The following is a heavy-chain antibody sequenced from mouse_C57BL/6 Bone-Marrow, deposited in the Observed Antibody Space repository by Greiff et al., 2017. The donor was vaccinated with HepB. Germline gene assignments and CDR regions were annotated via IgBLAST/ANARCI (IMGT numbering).Heavy chain of an antibody. V-gene: IGHV1-54*01. CDR2: INPGSGGT. D-gene: IGHD4-1*01. J-gene: IGHJ3*01. CDR3: ARGPGTAY. CDR1: GYAFTNYL. Sequence: VKLQESGAELVRPGTSVKVSCKASGYAFTNYLIEWVKQRPGQGLEWIGVINPGSGGTNYNEKFKGKATLTADKSSSTAYMQLSSLTSEDSAVYFCARGPGTAYWGQGTLVTVSA.